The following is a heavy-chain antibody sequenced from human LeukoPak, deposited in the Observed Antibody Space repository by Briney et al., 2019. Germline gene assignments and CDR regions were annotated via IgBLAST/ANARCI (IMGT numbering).Heavy chain of an antibody. CDR2: IYHSGST. V-gene: IGHV4-38-2*01. Sequence: SETLSLTCAVSGYSIISGYYWGWIRQPPGKGLEWIGSIYHSGSTYYNPSLKSRVTISVDTSKNQFSLKLSSVTAADTAVYYCARCIVGATLFDYWGQGTLVTVSS. CDR3: ARCIVGATLFDY. J-gene: IGHJ4*02. CDR1: GYSIISGYY. D-gene: IGHD1-26*01.